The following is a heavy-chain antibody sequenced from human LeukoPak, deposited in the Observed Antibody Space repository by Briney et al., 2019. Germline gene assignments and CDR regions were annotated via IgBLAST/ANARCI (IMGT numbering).Heavy chain of an antibody. CDR2: IYPGDSDT. D-gene: IGHD3-3*01. J-gene: IGHJ5*02. CDR1: GYSFTSYW. V-gene: IGHV5-51*01. CDR3: ARTRHYDFWSGYYKDGFDP. Sequence: GESLKISCNGSGYSFTSYWIGWVRQMPGKGLEWMGIIYPGDSDTRYSPSFQGQVTISADKSISTAYLQWSSLKASDTAMYYCARTRHYDFWSGYYKDGFDPWGQGTLVTVSS.